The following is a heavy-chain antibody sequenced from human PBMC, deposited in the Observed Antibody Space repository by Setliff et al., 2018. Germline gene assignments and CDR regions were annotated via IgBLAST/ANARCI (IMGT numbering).Heavy chain of an antibody. Sequence: SETLSLTCTVSGASVRSHYWSWIRQPPGKGLEWIGFIFYSGDTKSNPSLKSRVTMSVDTSKNQFSLKLSSVTAADTAVYYCVRTDYSDGRYSMDVWGKGTTVTVSS. CDR1: GASVRSHY. J-gene: IGHJ6*03. V-gene: IGHV4-59*02. D-gene: IGHD6-19*01. CDR3: VRTDYSDGRYSMDV. CDR2: IFYSGDT.